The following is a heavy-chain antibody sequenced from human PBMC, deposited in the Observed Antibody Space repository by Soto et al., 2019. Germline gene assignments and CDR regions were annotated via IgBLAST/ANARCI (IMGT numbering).Heavy chain of an antibody. D-gene: IGHD3-22*01. CDR2: TYYRSRWYD. Sequence: PSETLSLTCAISGDSVSSNSAAWNWIRQSPSRGLEWLGRTYYRSRWYDDYAESVRGRIAVNPDTSKNQFSLQLNSVTPEDTAMYFCARANDPSGNYIQYFDYWGQGTLVTVSS. V-gene: IGHV6-1*01. CDR1: GDSVSSNSAA. CDR3: ARANDPSGNYIQYFDY. J-gene: IGHJ4*02.